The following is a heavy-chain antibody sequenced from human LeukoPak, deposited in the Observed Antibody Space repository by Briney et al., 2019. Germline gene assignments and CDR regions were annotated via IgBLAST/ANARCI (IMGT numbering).Heavy chain of an antibody. Sequence: GRSLRLSCAASGFTFDDYAMHWVRQAPRKGLDLVSGISWNSGSIGYSDSVKDRFTISRDDAKNSLYLQMTSLRAEDKALYYCGKDKGLNREYLVEGWFGRWGQGIMVT. J-gene: IGHJ5*02. CDR1: GFTFDDYA. V-gene: IGHV3-9*01. CDR3: GKDKGLNREYLVEGWFGR. D-gene: IGHD2/OR15-2a*01. CDR2: ISWNSGSI.